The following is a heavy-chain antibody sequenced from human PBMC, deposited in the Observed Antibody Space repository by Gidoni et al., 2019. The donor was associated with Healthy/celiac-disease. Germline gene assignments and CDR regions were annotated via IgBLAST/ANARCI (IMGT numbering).Heavy chain of an antibody. CDR1: GFSLSTSGVG. Sequence: QITLKESGHTLVKPTQTLTLTCTFSGFSLSTSGVGVGWIRQPPGKALEWLALVYWDDDKRYSPSLKSRLTITKDTSKNQVVLTMTNMDPVDTATYYCAHSLLEGLLWLSAFDIWGQGTMVTVSS. V-gene: IGHV2-5*02. J-gene: IGHJ3*02. CDR2: VYWDDDK. CDR3: AHSLLEGLLWLSAFDI. D-gene: IGHD3-3*01.